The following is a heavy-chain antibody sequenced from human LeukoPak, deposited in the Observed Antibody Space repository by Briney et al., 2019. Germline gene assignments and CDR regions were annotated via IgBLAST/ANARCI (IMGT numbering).Heavy chain of an antibody. CDR2: FDPEDGET. J-gene: IGHJ4*02. CDR3: ARALYYYDSSGYPPDY. CDR1: GYTLTELS. V-gene: IGHV1-24*01. Sequence: PGASVKVSCKVSGYTLTELSMHWVRQAPGKGLEWMGGFDPEDGETIYAQKFQGRVTMTEDTSTDTAYMELSSLRSEDTAVYYCARALYYYDSSGYPPDYWGQGTLVTVSS. D-gene: IGHD3-22*01.